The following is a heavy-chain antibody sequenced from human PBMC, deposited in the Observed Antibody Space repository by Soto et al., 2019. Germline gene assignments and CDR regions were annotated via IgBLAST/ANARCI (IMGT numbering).Heavy chain of an antibody. CDR3: AKDVHYDSSGGLDY. D-gene: IGHD3-22*01. CDR2: ISGGGGGK. CDR1: GFTFDSFA. Sequence: SLRLSCITSGFTFDSFAMSWVRQAPGRGLEWVSAISGGGGGKYYADSVKGRFIIARDNSKNTVYLEVNGLRTEDTAVYYCAKDVHYDSSGGLDYWGQGTLVTVSS. V-gene: IGHV3-23*01. J-gene: IGHJ4*02.